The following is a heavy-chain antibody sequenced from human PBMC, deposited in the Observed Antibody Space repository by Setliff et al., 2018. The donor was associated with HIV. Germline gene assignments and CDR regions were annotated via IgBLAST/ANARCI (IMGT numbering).Heavy chain of an antibody. CDR1: SGSLSGYY. V-gene: IGHV4-34*01. Sequence: SETLSLTCAVYSGSLSGYYWNWIRQHPGKGLEWIGEINNSGSINYNPTFMSRLTISIDTSKNQFSLKLTSVTAADTAIYFCARGGGGSWFDKPTYYYMDVWGKGTTVTVSS. D-gene: IGHD3-10*01. J-gene: IGHJ6*03. CDR2: INNSGSI. CDR3: ARGGGGSWFDKPTYYYMDV.